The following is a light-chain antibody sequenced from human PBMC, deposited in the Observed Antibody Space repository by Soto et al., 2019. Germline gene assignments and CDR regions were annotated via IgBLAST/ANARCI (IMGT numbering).Light chain of an antibody. CDR3: QQSTSFQLT. CDR1: QDINSW. Sequence: DIQMTQSPSSVSASVGDRVTITCRASQDINSWLTWYQQKPGKAPKVLIYIASRLQPGVPSRFSGRGSGTDFSLTISNLQHEDFETYFCQQSTSFQLTLGGGTKVDIK. V-gene: IGKV1-12*01. CDR2: IAS. J-gene: IGKJ4*01.